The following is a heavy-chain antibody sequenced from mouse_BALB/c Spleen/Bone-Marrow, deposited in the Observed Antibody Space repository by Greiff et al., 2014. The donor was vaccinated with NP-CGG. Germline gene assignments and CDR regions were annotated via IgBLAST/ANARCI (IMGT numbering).Heavy chain of an antibody. CDR3: ARSGGNYDYFDY. D-gene: IGHD2-1*01. Sequence: VQLQQPGPSPVKPSQTLSLTCSVTGDSITSGYWNWIRKFPGNKLEYMGYISYSGSTYYNPSLKSRMSITRDTSKNQYYLQLNSVTTEDTATYYCARSGGNYDYFDYWGQGTTLTVSS. J-gene: IGHJ2*01. V-gene: IGHV3-8*02. CDR1: GDSITSGY. CDR2: ISYSGST.